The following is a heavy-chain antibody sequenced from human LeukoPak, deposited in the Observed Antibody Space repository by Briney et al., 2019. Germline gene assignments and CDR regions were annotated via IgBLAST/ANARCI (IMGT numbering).Heavy chain of an antibody. CDR2: IIPIFGTA. J-gene: IGHJ4*02. CDR3: ARDSREYYYGSSGYFNFDY. Sequence: SVKVSCKASGGTFSSYAISWVRQAPGQGLEWMGGIIPIFGTANYAQKFQGRVTITADESTSTAYMELSSLRSEDTAVYYCARDSREYYYGSSGYFNFDYWGQGTLVTVSS. D-gene: IGHD3-22*01. CDR1: GGTFSSYA. V-gene: IGHV1-69*13.